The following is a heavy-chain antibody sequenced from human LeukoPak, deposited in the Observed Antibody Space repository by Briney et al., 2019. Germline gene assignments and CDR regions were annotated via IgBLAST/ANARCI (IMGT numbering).Heavy chain of an antibody. Sequence: ASVKVSCKASGYTFTSYAMHWVRQAPGQRLEWMGWINAGNGNTKYSQKFQGRVTITRDTSASTAYMELSSLRSEDTAVYYCAREPLHYGSGSYSLGPYFDYWGQGTLVTVSS. CDR3: AREPLHYGSGSYSLGPYFDY. CDR1: GYTFTSYA. J-gene: IGHJ4*02. CDR2: INAGNGNT. V-gene: IGHV1-3*01. D-gene: IGHD3-10*01.